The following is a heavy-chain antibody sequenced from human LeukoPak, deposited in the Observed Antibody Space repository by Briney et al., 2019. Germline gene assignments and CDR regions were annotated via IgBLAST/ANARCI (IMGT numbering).Heavy chain of an antibody. V-gene: IGHV3-74*01. Sequence: GRFTISRDNAKNTLYLQMISLRAEDTAVYYCSRGAGSYSDYWGQGTPVTASS. CDR3: SRGAGSYSDY. J-gene: IGHJ4*02. D-gene: IGHD1-26*01.